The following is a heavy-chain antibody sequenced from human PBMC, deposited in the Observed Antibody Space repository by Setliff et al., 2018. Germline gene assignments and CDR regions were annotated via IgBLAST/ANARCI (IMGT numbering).Heavy chain of an antibody. CDR2: IYPGDSDT. CDR1: GYSFTSYW. V-gene: IGHV5-51*01. J-gene: IGHJ3*02. Sequence: ESLKLSCKGSGYSFTSYWIGWVRQMPGKGLEWMGIIYPGDSDTRYSPSFQGQVTISADRSISTAYLQWSSLKASDTAMYYCARIGYSSSWYGRGAFDIWGQGTMVTVSS. CDR3: ARIGYSSSWYGRGAFDI. D-gene: IGHD6-13*01.